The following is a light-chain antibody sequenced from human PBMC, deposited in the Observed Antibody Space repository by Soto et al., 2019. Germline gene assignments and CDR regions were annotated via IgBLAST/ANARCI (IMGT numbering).Light chain of an antibody. CDR3: QKYNSAPQT. J-gene: IGKJ1*01. CDR1: QGISNY. V-gene: IGKV1-27*01. CDR2: AAS. Sequence: DIPMTQSPSSLSASVGDRVTITCRASQGISNYLAWYQQKPGKVPKLLIYAASTLQSGLPSRFSGSGSGTYFTLTISSLQPEDVATYYCQKYNSAPQTFGQGTKVEIK.